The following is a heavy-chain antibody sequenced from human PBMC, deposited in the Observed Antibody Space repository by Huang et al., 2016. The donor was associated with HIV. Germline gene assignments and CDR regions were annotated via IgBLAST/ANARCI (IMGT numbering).Heavy chain of an antibody. CDR1: GASFTDHN. V-gene: IGHV4-34*01. D-gene: IGHD6-25*01. CDR3: ARGMRLLRFGDVNDAFDV. CDR2: INHRGTV. Sequence: QVQLQQWGAGLLKPSETLSLTCAIYGASFTDHNWGWIRQPPGKGLAWLGEINHRGTVNHNPALNSRVTISLDTSKSQCSLKLTSVTAADTAVYYCARGMRLLRFGDVNDAFDVWGRGTMVTVSS. J-gene: IGHJ3*01.